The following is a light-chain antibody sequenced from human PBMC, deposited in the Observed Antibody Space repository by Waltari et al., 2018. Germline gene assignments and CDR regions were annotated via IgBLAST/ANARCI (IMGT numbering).Light chain of an antibody. J-gene: IGKJ4*01. Sequence: EIVLTQPPGTLSLSPGERATLSCRASQSVTIISLTRYHQKRGQAPMLLIYGTSSRATGSPDRFSGSGYGTDFTLTISRLEPEDFAVYYCQQYDGEVVTFGGGTKVEI. CDR2: GTS. CDR1: QSVTIIS. V-gene: IGKV3-20*01. CDR3: QQYDGEVVT.